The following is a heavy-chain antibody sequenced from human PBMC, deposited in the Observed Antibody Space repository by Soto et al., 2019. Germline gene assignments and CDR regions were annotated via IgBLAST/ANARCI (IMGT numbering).Heavy chain of an antibody. V-gene: IGHV4-39*01. J-gene: IGHJ4*02. D-gene: IGHD3-3*01. CDR1: GGSISSSSYY. CDR2: IYYSGST. CDR3: ARHTDFWSGYTISPFFDY. Sequence: TLSLTCTVSGGSISSSSYYWGWIRQPPGKGLEWIGSIYYSGSTYYNTSIKSRVTISVDTSKNKFSLKLSSVTAADTALFYCARHTDFWSGYTISPFFDYWGQGTLVTVSS.